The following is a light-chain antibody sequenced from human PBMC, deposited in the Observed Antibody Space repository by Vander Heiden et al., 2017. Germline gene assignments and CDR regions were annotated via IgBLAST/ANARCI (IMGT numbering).Light chain of an antibody. CDR3: QQYNSYSYT. CDR1: QSISSW. CDR2: KAS. J-gene: IGKJ2*01. Sequence: DIQMTQSLSTLSASEGDRVTITCRSSQSISSWLAWYQQKPGKAPKLLIYKASSLESGVPSRFSGSGSGTEFTLTISSLQPDDFATYYCQQYNSYSYTFGQGTELEIK. V-gene: IGKV1-5*03.